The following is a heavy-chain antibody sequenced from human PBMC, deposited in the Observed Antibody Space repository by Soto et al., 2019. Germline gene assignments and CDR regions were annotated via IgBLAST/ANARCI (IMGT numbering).Heavy chain of an antibody. Sequence: ASVKVSCKASGGTFSSYAISWVRQAPGQGLEWMGGIIPIFGTANYARKFQGRVTITADESTSTAYMELSSLRSEDTAVYYCARPYDSSGYYFYWGQGTLVTVSS. D-gene: IGHD3-22*01. CDR2: IIPIFGTA. J-gene: IGHJ4*02. V-gene: IGHV1-69*13. CDR1: GGTFSSYA. CDR3: ARPYDSSGYYFY.